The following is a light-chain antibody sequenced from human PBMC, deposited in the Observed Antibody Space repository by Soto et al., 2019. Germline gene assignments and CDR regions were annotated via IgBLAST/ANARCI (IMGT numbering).Light chain of an antibody. V-gene: IGLV2-14*03. J-gene: IGLJ2*01. CDR2: DVN. CDR3: SSYTTSTPRV. CDR1: SSDVGVYDF. Sequence: QSALTQPASVSGSPGQSITISCAGTSSDVGVYDFVSWYQQHPGKAPKLLIYDVNNRPAGISNRFSGSKSSNTASLTISGLQAEDEADYYCSSYTTSTPRVFGGGTKVTVL.